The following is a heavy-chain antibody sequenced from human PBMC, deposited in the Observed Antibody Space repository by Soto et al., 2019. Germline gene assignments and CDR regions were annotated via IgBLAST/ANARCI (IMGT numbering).Heavy chain of an antibody. CDR3: VKDGSSGYYYGYYYYYGMDV. Sequence: LRLSCSASGFTFSSYAMHWVRQAPGKGLEYVSAISSNGGSTYYADSVKGRFTISRDNSKNTLYLQMSSLRAEDTAVYYCVKDGSSGYYYGYYYYYGMDVWGQGTTVTVSS. D-gene: IGHD3-22*01. CDR1: GFTFSSYA. J-gene: IGHJ6*02. CDR2: ISSNGGST. V-gene: IGHV3-64D*06.